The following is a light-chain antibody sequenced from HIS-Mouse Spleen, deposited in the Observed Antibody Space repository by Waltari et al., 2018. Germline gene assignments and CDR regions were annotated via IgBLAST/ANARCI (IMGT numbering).Light chain of an antibody. V-gene: IGKV1-33*01. CDR1: QDISNY. Sequence: DSQMTKSPSDLSASVGDRVTSTCQASQDISNYLNWYQQKPGQAPKLLIYDASNLETGVPSRFSGSGSGTDFTFTISSLQPEDIATYYCQQYDNLPITFGQGTRLEIK. CDR2: DAS. J-gene: IGKJ5*01. CDR3: QQYDNLPIT.